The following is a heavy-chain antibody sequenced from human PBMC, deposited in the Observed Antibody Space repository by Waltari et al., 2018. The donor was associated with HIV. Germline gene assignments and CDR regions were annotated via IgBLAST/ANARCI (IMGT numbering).Heavy chain of an antibody. CDR2: IIPILGTP. Sequence: QVQLVQSGAEVKKPGSSVKVSCKASGDTFSSYGINWVRPAPGQGLEWIGGIIPILGTPIYAQMFQDRVTITADESTTTAYMDLRSLRSEDTAVYYCVREGRSSTAWYYFDFWGQGTLVTVSS. D-gene: IGHD6-19*01. V-gene: IGHV1-69*11. J-gene: IGHJ4*02. CDR1: GDTFSSYG. CDR3: VREGRSSTAWYYFDF.